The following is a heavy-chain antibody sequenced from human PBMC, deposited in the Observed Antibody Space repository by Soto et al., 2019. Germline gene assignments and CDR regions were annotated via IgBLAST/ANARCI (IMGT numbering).Heavy chain of an antibody. CDR1: GGSLTDHY. CDR3: ARMRPTGWHDYYFFGMDL. J-gene: IGHJ6*02. CDR2: VFSRGGT. Sequence: PSETLSLTCNVSGGSLTDHYWTWIRQPPGKGLEWIGCVFSRGGTYYAPSLKSRVTLSLDTSKNHFSLRLTSMTTADTAVYYCARMRPTGWHDYYFFGMDLWGQGTTVTVS. V-gene: IGHV4-59*11. D-gene: IGHD6-19*01.